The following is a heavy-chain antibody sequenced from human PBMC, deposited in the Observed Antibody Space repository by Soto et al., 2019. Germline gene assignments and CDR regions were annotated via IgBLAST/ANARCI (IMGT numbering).Heavy chain of an antibody. Sequence: EVQLVESGGGLVQPGRSLRLSCAASGLTFDDYAMQWVRQAPGKGLEWVSGISWTSGSIGYADSVKGRFTISRDNAKNSLYLQMNSLRAEDTALYNCAKGLLWFGELGGQSDKYYFDYWGQGTLVTVSS. J-gene: IGHJ4*02. D-gene: IGHD3-10*01. CDR1: GLTFDDYA. V-gene: IGHV3-9*01. CDR3: AKGLLWFGELGGQSDKYYFDY. CDR2: ISWTSGSI.